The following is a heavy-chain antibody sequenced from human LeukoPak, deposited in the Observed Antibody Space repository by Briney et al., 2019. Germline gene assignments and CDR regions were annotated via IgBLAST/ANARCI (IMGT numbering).Heavy chain of an antibody. J-gene: IGHJ6*02. D-gene: IGHD3-3*01. CDR2: ISWNSGSI. V-gene: IGHV3-9*01. Sequence: GGSLRLSCAASGFTFDDYAMHWVRQAPRKGLEWVSGISWNSGSIGYADSVKGRFTISRDNAKNSLYLQMNSLRAEDTALYYCAKGLVVEWLGGMDVWGQGTTVTVSS. CDR3: AKGLVVEWLGGMDV. CDR1: GFTFDDYA.